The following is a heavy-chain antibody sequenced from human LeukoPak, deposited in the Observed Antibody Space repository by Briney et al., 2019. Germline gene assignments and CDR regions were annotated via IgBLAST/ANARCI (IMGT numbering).Heavy chain of an antibody. J-gene: IGHJ5*02. Sequence: GGSLRLSCAASGFSFSSYWMSWVRQAPGKGLEWVANIKQDGSEKYYVDSVKGRFTISRDNAKNSPYLQMNSLRAEDTAVYYCARDDCSSISCYHNWFDPWGQGTLVTVSS. CDR2: IKQDGSEK. D-gene: IGHD2-2*01. CDR1: GFSFSSYW. V-gene: IGHV3-7*01. CDR3: ARDDCSSISCYHNWFDP.